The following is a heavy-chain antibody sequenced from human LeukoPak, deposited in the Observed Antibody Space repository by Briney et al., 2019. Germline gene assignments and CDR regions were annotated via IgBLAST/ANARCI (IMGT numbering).Heavy chain of an antibody. Sequence: GGSLRLSCAASGFTFSSYAMSWVRQAPGKGLEWVSAISGSGGSTYYADSVKGRFTISRDNSKNTLYLQMNSLRAEDTAVYYCAKVGEVQTTRTHYFDYWGQGTLVTVSS. J-gene: IGHJ4*02. V-gene: IGHV3-23*01. D-gene: IGHD4-11*01. CDR1: GFTFSSYA. CDR2: ISGSGGST. CDR3: AKVGEVQTTRTHYFDY.